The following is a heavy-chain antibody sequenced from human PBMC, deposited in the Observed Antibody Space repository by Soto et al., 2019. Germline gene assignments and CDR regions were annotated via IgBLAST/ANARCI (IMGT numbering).Heavy chain of an antibody. Sequence: ASVKVSCKASGYTFSGFYMHWVRQAPGQGLEWMGWINPNSGGTKSAEKFQGRVTMTRDTSISTAYMELSRLTSDDTAVYYCASSAVTGTAGLDFWGQGTKVTVSS. CDR3: ASSAVTGTAGLDF. D-gene: IGHD6-19*01. CDR1: GYTFSGFY. CDR2: INPNSGGT. V-gene: IGHV1-2*02. J-gene: IGHJ4*02.